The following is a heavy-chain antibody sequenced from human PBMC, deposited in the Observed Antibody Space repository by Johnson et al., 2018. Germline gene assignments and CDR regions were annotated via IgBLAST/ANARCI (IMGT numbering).Heavy chain of an antibody. CDR3: WRVEGNYYESSGYPFDAFDI. J-gene: IGHJ3*02. CDR2: ISSSSTYI. Sequence: VQLVESGGGLVKPGGSLRLSCAASGFTFSSYSMNWVRQAPGNGLEWVPSISSSSTYIYYTDSVQGRFAFSRDNAQNSLYLQMNSRKAEDTAVYYCWRVEGNYYESSGYPFDAFDIWGQGTTVTVSS. D-gene: IGHD3-22*01. V-gene: IGHV3-21*01. CDR1: GFTFSSYS.